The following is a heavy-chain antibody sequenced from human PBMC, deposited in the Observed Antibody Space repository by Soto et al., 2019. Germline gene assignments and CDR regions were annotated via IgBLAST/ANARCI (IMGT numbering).Heavy chain of an antibody. Sequence: QVQLVQSGAEVKKPGASVKVSCKASGYNFMRYGFTWVRQAPGQGLEWMGWINVDNGETKYPQKIQGRVTMTTDTYTSTVYMELRSLTSDATAVYYCARWISGGYSDWFHPWGHGTLVTVSS. V-gene: IGHV1-18*04. D-gene: IGHD1-26*01. CDR1: GYNFMRYG. CDR2: INVDNGET. CDR3: ARWISGGYSDWFHP. J-gene: IGHJ5*02.